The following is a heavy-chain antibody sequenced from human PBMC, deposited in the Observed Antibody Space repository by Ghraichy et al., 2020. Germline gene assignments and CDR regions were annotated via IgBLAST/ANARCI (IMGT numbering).Heavy chain of an antibody. CDR1: GFTFSSYS. V-gene: IGHV3-21*01. CDR3: ASLGYCSSTSCSDNWSDP. Sequence: GESLNISCAASGFTFSSYSMNWVRQAPGKGLEWVSSISSSSSYIYYADSVKGRFTISRDNAKNSLYLQMNSLRAEDTAVYYCASLGYCSSTSCSDNWSDPWGQGTLVTVSS. D-gene: IGHD2-2*01. CDR2: ISSSSSYI. J-gene: IGHJ5*02.